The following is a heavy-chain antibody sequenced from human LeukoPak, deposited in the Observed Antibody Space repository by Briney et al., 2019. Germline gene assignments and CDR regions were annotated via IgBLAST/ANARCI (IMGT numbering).Heavy chain of an antibody. D-gene: IGHD2-21*02. J-gene: IGHJ3*02. CDR3: LRRFCGGDCYEAFVM. CDR1: GFAFSSYA. Sequence: HPGGSPRLSCAASGFAFSSYAMSWVRQAPGKGLEWVSAISGGGFSTYYADSVRGRFIISRDNSKNTLYVQMNSLRAKDTAVYHFLRRFCGGDCYEAFVMWGQGPVVSVSS. V-gene: IGHV3-23*01. CDR2: ISGGGFST.